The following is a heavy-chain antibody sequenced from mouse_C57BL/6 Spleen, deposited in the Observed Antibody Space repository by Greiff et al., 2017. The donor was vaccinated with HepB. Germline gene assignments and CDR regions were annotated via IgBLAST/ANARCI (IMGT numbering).Heavy chain of an antibody. CDR3: AVPYYYGSQYYFDY. CDR1: GYTFTDYY. V-gene: IGHV1-75*01. CDR2: IFPGSGST. D-gene: IGHD1-1*01. Sequence: VQLQQSGPELVKPGASVKISYKASGYTFTDYYINWVKQRPGQGLEWIGWIFPGSGSTYYNEKFKGKATLTVDKSSSTAYMLLSSLTSEDSAVYFCAVPYYYGSQYYFDYWGQGTTLTVSS. J-gene: IGHJ2*01.